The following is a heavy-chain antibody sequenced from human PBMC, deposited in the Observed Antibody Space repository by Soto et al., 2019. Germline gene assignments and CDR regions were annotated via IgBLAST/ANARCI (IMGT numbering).Heavy chain of an antibody. J-gene: IGHJ3*02. Sequence: QVQLVQSGAEVKKPGASVKVSCKASGYIFTGYYIHWVRQAPGQGLEWMGWINPNSGTNYAQNVQGRVIMTRDTSISTAYMELSGLRFEDTAVYYCATRHASGRDAFHIWGQGTMVTVSS. V-gene: IGHV1-2*02. CDR2: INPNSGT. D-gene: IGHD6-19*01. CDR3: ATRHASGRDAFHI. CDR1: GYIFTGYY.